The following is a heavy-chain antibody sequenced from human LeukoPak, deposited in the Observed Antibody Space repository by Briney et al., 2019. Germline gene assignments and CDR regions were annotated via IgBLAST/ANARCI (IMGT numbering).Heavy chain of an antibody. D-gene: IGHD6-13*01. CDR1: GYTFTSYA. CDR3: ARVGAAAGPYYFDY. Sequence: ASVRVSCKASGYTFTSYAMHWVRQAPGQRLEWMGWINAGNGNTKYSQKFQGRVTITRDTSASTAYMELSSLRSEDTTVYYCARVGAAAGPYYFDYWGQGTLVTVSS. J-gene: IGHJ4*02. V-gene: IGHV1-3*01. CDR2: INAGNGNT.